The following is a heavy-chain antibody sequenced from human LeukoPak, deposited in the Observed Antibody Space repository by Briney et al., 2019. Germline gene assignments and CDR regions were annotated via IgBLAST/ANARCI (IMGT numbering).Heavy chain of an antibody. J-gene: IGHJ4*02. CDR3: ARPTAMVSTTQLGFDY. CDR2: ISYDGSNK. V-gene: IGHV3-30-3*01. Sequence: SLRHSCAASGVTFRSSALYWVRPGPGTGRGWVGVISYDGSNKYYADSVKGRFTISRDNSKNTLYLQMNSLRAEDTAVYYCARPTAMVSTTQLGFDYWGQGTLVTVSS. D-gene: IGHD5-18*01. CDR1: GVTFRSSA.